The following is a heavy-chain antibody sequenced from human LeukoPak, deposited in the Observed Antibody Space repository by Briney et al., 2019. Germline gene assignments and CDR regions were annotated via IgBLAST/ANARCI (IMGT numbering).Heavy chain of an antibody. J-gene: IGHJ3*02. V-gene: IGHV1-69*05. Sequence: ASVKVSCKASGGTFSSYAISWVRQAPGQGLEWMGGIIPIFGTANYAQKFQGRVTITTDESTSTAYMELSSLRSEDTAVYYCAGSTGDPTQAAFDIWGQGTMVTVSS. CDR1: GGTFSSYA. CDR3: AGSTGDPTQAAFDI. D-gene: IGHD7-27*01. CDR2: IIPIFGTA.